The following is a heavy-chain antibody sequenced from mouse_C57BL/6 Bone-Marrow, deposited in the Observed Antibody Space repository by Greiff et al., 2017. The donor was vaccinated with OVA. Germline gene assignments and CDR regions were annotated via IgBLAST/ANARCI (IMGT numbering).Heavy chain of an antibody. V-gene: IGHV8-12*01. CDR1: GFSLSTSGMG. D-gene: IGHD1-1*01. J-gene: IGHJ2*01. Sequence: QVTLKESGPGILQSSQTLSLTCSFSGFSLSTSGMGVSWIRQPSGKGLEWLAHIYWDDDKRYNPSLKSRLTISKDTSRNQVFLKITSVDTADTATYYCARGITTVVATGYFDYWGQGTTLTVSS. CDR3: ARGITTVVATGYFDY. CDR2: IYWDDDK.